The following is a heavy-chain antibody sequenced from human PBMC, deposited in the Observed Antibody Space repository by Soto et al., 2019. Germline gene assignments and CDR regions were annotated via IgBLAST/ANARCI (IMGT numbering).Heavy chain of an antibody. CDR3: ARDGSGSYYMDY. D-gene: IGHD3-10*01. CDR1: GFTFSSYV. V-gene: IGHV3-30-3*01. J-gene: IGHJ4*02. Sequence: AGSLRLSCAPSGFTFSSYVMHWVRQAPGKGLEWVAVVSYDGSNKYYADSVKGRFTISRDNSKNTLYLQMNSLRAEDTAVYYCARDGSGSYYMDYWGQGT. CDR2: VSYDGSNK.